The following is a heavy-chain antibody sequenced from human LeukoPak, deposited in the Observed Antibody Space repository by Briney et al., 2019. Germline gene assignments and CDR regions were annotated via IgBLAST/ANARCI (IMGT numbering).Heavy chain of an antibody. CDR2: INSDGSST. V-gene: IGHV3-74*01. D-gene: IGHD1-1*01. Sequence: GGSLRLSCAASGFTFSNYWMHWVRQAPGEGLVWVSRINSDGSSTSYADSVKGRVTISRDNAKNTLYLQMNSLRAEDTAVYYCAGDGGLERYFDNWGQGTLVTVSS. CDR3: AGDGGLERYFDN. CDR1: GFTFSNYW. J-gene: IGHJ4*02.